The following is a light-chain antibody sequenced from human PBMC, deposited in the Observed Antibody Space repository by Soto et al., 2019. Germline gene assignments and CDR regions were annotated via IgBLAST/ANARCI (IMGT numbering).Light chain of an antibody. J-gene: IGKJ4*01. CDR3: QQYNSYPLT. CDR2: KAS. CDR1: QSISSW. V-gene: IGKV1-5*03. Sequence: DIQMTQSPSTLSASVGDRVSITCRASQSISSWLAWYQQTPGKAPKLLISKASNLESGVPTRFSGSGSGTEFTLTISSRQPDDFATYYCQQYNSYPLTFGGGTKVEIK.